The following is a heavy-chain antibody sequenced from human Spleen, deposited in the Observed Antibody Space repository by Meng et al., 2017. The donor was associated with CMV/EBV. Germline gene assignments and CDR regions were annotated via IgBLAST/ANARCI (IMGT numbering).Heavy chain of an antibody. CDR1: GFTFSTYA. J-gene: IGHJ4*02. V-gene: IGHV3-30*04. D-gene: IGHD1-14*01. CDR3: AKDRMRYFDY. Sequence: LSCEASGFTFSTYAMHWVRQAPGKGLEWVAVILYDGSNEYYADSVKGRFTISRDNSKNTLYLQMNSLRAEDTAVYYCAKDRMRYFDYWGQGTLVTVSS. CDR2: ILYDGSNE.